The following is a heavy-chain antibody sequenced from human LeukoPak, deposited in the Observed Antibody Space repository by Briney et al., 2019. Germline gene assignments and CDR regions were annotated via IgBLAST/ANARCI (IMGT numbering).Heavy chain of an antibody. Sequence: GGSLTLSCAASGFTFSSYWMSWDRQAPGKGVEWLATIKQDGSEKYYVDPVKGRFTISRDNAKNSLYLQMNRLRAEDTAVYYCARDKALAGRIDLYYYDYYYIDVXXXGTTVTVSS. CDR2: IKQDGSEK. J-gene: IGHJ6*03. D-gene: IGHD6-19*01. CDR1: GFTFSSYW. V-gene: IGHV3-7*01. CDR3: ARDKALAGRIDLYYYDYYYIDV.